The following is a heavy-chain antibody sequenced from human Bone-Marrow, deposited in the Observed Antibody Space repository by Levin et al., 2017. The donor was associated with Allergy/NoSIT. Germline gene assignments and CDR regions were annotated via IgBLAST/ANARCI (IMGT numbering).Heavy chain of an antibody. J-gene: IGHJ4*02. CDR1: GFNFDGYA. CDR2: ISLNSGSR. D-gene: IGHD2-8*02. V-gene: IGHV3-9*01. CDR3: AKERIGYCTGGVCPPVMGQFDF. Sequence: GGSLRLSCAASGFNFDGYAMHWVRQAPGKSLEWVSGISLNSGSRGYADSVKGRFTISRDNSKNTLYLQMNNLRAEDTAIYYCAKERIGYCTGGVCPPVMGQFDFWGQGNLVTVSS.